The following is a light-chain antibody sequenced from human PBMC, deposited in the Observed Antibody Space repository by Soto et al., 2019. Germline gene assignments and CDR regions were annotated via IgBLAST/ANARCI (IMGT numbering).Light chain of an antibody. CDR2: AAS. V-gene: IGKV1-8*01. Sequence: AIRMTQSPSSLSASTGDRVTITCRASQGISSYLAWYQQKPGKAPKLLIYAASTLQSGVPSRFRGSGSGTDFTPTISCLQSEDFATYYCQQYYSYSWTFGQGTKVEIK. CDR1: QGISSY. CDR3: QQYYSYSWT. J-gene: IGKJ1*01.